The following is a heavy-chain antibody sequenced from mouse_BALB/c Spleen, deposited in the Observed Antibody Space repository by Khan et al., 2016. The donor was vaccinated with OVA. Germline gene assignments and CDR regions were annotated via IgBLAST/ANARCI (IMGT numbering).Heavy chain of an antibody. CDR1: GYTFTDYY. J-gene: IGHJ3*01. V-gene: IGHV1-77*01. Sequence: QVQLQQSGAELARPGASVKLSCKASGYTFTDYYINWVKQRTGQGLEWIGEISPGSGDTYYNEKFKGKATLTADKSSTTAYMQLSNLTSVASAVYFCARRNYFGYTFAYWGQGTLVTVSA. CDR3: ARRNYFGYTFAY. CDR2: ISPGSGDT. D-gene: IGHD1-2*01.